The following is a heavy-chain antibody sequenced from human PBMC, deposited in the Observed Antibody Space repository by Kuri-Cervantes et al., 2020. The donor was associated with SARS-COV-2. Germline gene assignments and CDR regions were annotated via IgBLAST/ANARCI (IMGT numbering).Heavy chain of an antibody. CDR3: ATTVVVPAAYYYYGMDV. Sequence: GESLRLSCAASGFTFSSYSMNWVRQAPGKGLEWVSSISSSSSYIYYADSVKGRFTISRDNAKNSLYLQMNSLRAEDTAVYYCATTVVVPAAYYYYGMDVWGQGTTVTVSS. CDR2: ISSSSSYI. CDR1: GFTFSSYS. J-gene: IGHJ6*02. V-gene: IGHV3-21*01. D-gene: IGHD2-2*01.